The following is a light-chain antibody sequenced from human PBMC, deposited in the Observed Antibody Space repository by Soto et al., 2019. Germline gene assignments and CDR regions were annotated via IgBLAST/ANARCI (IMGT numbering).Light chain of an antibody. J-gene: IGKJ2*01. CDR3: YQYHTSPYT. V-gene: IGKV4-1*01. CDR2: WAS. CDR1: QSVLNSNNKNY. Sequence: DIVMTQSPDSLAVSLGERATISCKSSQSVLNSNNKNYLSWYQQKPGQPPKLLIYWASTREPGVPSRFSGSGSGTDFTLTITSLQAEDVAVYYCYQYHTSPYTFGQGTKLEIK.